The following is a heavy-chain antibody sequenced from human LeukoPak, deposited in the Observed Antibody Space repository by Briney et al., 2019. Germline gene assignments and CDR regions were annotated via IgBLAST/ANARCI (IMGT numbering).Heavy chain of an antibody. CDR3: AKDRFQWLVRSYFDY. D-gene: IGHD6-19*01. Sequence: GGSLRLSCAASGFTFSSYSMHWVRQAPGKGLEWVAFIRYDGSNKYYADSVKGRFTISRDNSKNTLYLQMNSLRAEDTAVYYCAKDRFQWLVRSYFDYWGQGTLVTVSS. J-gene: IGHJ4*02. CDR1: GFTFSSYS. V-gene: IGHV3-30*02. CDR2: IRYDGSNK.